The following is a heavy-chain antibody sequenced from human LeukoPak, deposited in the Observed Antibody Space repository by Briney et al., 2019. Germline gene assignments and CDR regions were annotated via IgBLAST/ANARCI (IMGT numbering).Heavy chain of an antibody. V-gene: IGHV3-23*01. CDR3: AKDVTQNRLRTVLGVTNDAFDV. CDR1: GFTFSSYA. J-gene: IGHJ3*01. D-gene: IGHD3-16*01. Sequence: GGSLRLSCAASGFTFSSYAMSWVRQAPGKGLEWVSSTSTTGGSTNYADSVKGRFTISRDNSKNTLYLHMNSLRAEDTAAYFCAKDVTQNRLRTVLGVTNDAFDVWGQGTMVTVSS. CDR2: TSTTGGST.